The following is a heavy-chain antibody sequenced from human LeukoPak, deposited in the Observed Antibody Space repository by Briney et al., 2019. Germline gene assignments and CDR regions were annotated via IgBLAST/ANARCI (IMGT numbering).Heavy chain of an antibody. CDR2: ISSSSSTI. V-gene: IGHV3-48*01. CDR3: ARDLGYSSSSFIDY. D-gene: IGHD6-6*01. Sequence: GGSLRLSCAASGFTFSSYSMNWVRQAPGKGLEWVSYISSSSSTIYYADSVKGRFTIPRDNAKNSLYLQMNSLRAEDTAVYYCARDLGYSSSSFIDYWGQGTLVTVSS. J-gene: IGHJ4*02. CDR1: GFTFSSYS.